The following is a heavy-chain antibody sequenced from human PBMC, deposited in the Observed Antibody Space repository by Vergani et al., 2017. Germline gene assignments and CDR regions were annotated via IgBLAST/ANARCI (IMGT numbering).Heavy chain of an antibody. V-gene: IGHV4-31*03. CDR2: IYYSGST. CDR3: ARRGWGSSVGYFDY. Sequence: QVQLHESGPGLVKPSQTLSLTCTVSGGSISSGGYYWSWIRQHPGKGLEWIGYIYYSGSTYYNPSLKSRVSISVDTSKNQFSLKLTSVTAADTAVYYCARRGWGSSVGYFDYWGQGTLVTVSS. CDR1: GGSISSGGYY. D-gene: IGHD6-6*01. J-gene: IGHJ4*02.